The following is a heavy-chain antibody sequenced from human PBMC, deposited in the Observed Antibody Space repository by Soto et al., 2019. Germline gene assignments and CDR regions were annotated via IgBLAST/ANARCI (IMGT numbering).Heavy chain of an antibody. CDR1: DFTFDGHG. J-gene: IGHJ4*02. Sequence: GGSLRLSCAASDFTFDGHGMSWVRQAPGKGPEWVAVISYDGSNKYYADSVKGRFTISRDNSKNTLYLQMNSLRAEDTAVYCCVRDGGGYIPRDYWGQGTLVTVPS. D-gene: IGHD1-26*01. CDR2: ISYDGSNK. CDR3: VRDGGGYIPRDY. V-gene: IGHV3-30*19.